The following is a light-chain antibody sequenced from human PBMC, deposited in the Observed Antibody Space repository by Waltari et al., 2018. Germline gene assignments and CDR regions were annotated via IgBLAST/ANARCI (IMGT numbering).Light chain of an antibody. CDR3: QVWDTGSDHVI. Sequence: SYVLTQPPSVSVAPGETARISCGGNNIGSISVHWYQQKAGQAPVLVMSYDADRPSGIPERVSGSKSGNTATLTINRVEVGDEADYYCQVWDTGSDHVIFGGGTKLTV. J-gene: IGLJ2*01. V-gene: IGLV3-21*04. CDR1: NIGSIS. CDR2: YDA.